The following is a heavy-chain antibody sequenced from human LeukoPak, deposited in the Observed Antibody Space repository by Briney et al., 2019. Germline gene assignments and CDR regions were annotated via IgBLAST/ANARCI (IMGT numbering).Heavy chain of an antibody. V-gene: IGHV1-69*10. CDR1: GGTSSNYA. D-gene: IGHD3-22*01. CDR3: ARDSPTNYYDAG. J-gene: IGHJ4*02. CDR2: IIPMFGVA. Sequence: GASVKVSCKASGGTSSNYAISWVRQAPGQGLEWMGGIIPMFGVANYAQKFQGRVTITADKSTSIAYMELSSLRSEDTAVYYCARDSPTNYYDAGWGQGTLVTVSS.